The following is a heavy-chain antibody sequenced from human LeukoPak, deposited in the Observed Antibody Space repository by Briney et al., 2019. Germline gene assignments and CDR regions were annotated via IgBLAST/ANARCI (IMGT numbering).Heavy chain of an antibody. CDR3: AKDLSTVTTSYDILTGYYYYYYYGMDV. CDR1: GFTFSSYG. CDR2: ISYDGSNK. V-gene: IGHV3-30*18. Sequence: GGSLRLSCAASGFTFSSYGMHWVRQAPGKGLGWVAVISYDGSNKYYADSVKGRFTISRDNSKNTLYLQMNSLRAEDTAVYYCAKDLSTVTTSYDILTGYYYYYYYGMDVWGQGTTVTVSS. J-gene: IGHJ6*02. D-gene: IGHD3-9*01.